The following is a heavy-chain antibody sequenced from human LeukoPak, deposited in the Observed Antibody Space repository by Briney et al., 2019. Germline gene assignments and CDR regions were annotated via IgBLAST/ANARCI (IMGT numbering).Heavy chain of an antibody. J-gene: IGHJ2*01. CDR1: GFTVSSNY. V-gene: IGHV3-53*01. D-gene: IGHD3-22*01. Sequence: PGGSLRLSCAASGFTVSSNYMNWVRQAPGKGLEWVSVSNSGGNAYYADSVKGRFTISRDNSKNMLYLQMNSLRAEDTAVYYCARSQGGTMSLRHFDLWGRGTLVTVSS. CDR3: ARSQGGTMSLRHFDL. CDR2: SNSGGNA.